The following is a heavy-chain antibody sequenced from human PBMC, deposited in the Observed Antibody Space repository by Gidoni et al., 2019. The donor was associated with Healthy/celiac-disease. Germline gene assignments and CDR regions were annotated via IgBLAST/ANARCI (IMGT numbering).Heavy chain of an antibody. Sequence: QPGRSLRLSCAASGFTFSSYCRHWVRQALGKGLEWVAVIWYDGSNKYYADSVKGRFNISRDNSNNTLYLQMNSRRAEDTAVYDCARDYGGSDLVDYWGQGTLVTVSS. J-gene: IGHJ4*02. D-gene: IGHD1-26*01. CDR3: ARDYGGSDLVDY. CDR1: GFTFSSYC. V-gene: IGHV3-33*01. CDR2: IWYDGSNK.